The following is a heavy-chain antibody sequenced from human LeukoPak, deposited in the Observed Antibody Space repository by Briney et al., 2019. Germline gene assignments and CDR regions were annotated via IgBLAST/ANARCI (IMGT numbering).Heavy chain of an antibody. CDR2: IYESGST. CDR3: ARDLYDQDSSGYYEF. J-gene: IGHJ4*02. V-gene: IGHV4-59*01. D-gene: IGHD3-22*01. Sequence: SETLSLTCTVSGGSISGYYWSWIRQPPGKALEWIGYIYESGSTDYNPSLKSRVTISRDTSKNQVSLKLTSVTTADTAVYYCARDLYDQDSSGYYEFWGQGTLVTVSS. CDR1: GGSISGYY.